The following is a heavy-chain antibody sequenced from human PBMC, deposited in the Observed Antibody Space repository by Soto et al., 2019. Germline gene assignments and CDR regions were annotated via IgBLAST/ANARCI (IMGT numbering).Heavy chain of an antibody. J-gene: IGHJ6*02. CDR1: GYNFKSFD. V-gene: IGHV1-8*02. CDR3: VRDNWSSNFEYFGMDV. CDR2: LKPSSGEA. D-gene: IGHD3-9*01. Sequence: QVQLVQSGAEVKKPGASVKVSCKASGYNFKSFDINWVRQASGQGLEWMGWLKPSSGEAGYVEKLQGRLTMTRDASTNTVSMALRRLTSEDTAVYYCVRDNWSSNFEYFGMDVWGHATTVIVS.